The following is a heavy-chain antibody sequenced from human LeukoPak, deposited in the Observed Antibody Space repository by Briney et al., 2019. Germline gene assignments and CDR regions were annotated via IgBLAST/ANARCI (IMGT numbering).Heavy chain of an antibody. J-gene: IGHJ3*02. CDR1: GGSISSYY. CDR3: ARLSMVFAFDI. D-gene: IGHD3-10*01. Sequence: SETLSLTCTVPGGSISSYYWSWIRQPPGKGLEWIGYIYYSGSTNYNPSLKSRVTISVDTSKNQFSLKLSSVTAADTAVYYCARLSMVFAFDIWGQGTMVTVSS. CDR2: IYYSGST. V-gene: IGHV4-59*08.